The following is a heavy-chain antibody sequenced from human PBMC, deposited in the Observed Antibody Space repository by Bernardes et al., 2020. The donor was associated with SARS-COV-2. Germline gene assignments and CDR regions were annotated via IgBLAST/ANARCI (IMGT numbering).Heavy chain of an antibody. CDR3: TRRGEGGRAFDV. V-gene: IGHV3-23*01. CDR2: LSGGGGNT. Sequence: GGSLRLSCAASGFTFTSYAMSWVRQAPGKGLEWVSSLSGGGGNTYYADSVKGRFTISGDYSKSTLFLQMNSLTADDTAVYYCTRRGEGGRAFDVWGQGTLVTVSS. J-gene: IGHJ3*01. D-gene: IGHD2-15*01. CDR1: GFTFTSYA.